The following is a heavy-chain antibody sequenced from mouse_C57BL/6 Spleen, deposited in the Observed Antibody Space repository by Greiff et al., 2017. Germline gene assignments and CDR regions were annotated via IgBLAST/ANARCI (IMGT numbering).Heavy chain of an antibody. Sequence: QVQLKESGPGILQPSQTLSLTCSFSGFSLSTFGMGVGWIRQPSGKGLEWLAHIWWDDDKYYNPALKSRLTISKDTSKNQVFLKIANVDTADTATYDCARTLYDYDREGYAMDYWGQGTSVTVSS. CDR3: ARTLYDYDREGYAMDY. CDR1: GFSLSTFGMG. J-gene: IGHJ4*01. CDR2: IWWDDDK. V-gene: IGHV8-8*01. D-gene: IGHD2-4*01.